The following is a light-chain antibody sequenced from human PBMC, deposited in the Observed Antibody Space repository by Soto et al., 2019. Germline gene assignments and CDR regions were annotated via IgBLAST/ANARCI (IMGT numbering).Light chain of an antibody. J-gene: IGKJ3*01. Sequence: DIQMTQSPSTLSASVGDRVTITCRASQSVSSWLAWYQQKPGKAPKVLIYKASSLESGVPSRFSGSGSGTEFTLTISSLQPDDIATYYCQQYNSHPFTFGPGTKVDIK. CDR2: KAS. CDR3: QQYNSHPFT. CDR1: QSVSSW. V-gene: IGKV1-5*03.